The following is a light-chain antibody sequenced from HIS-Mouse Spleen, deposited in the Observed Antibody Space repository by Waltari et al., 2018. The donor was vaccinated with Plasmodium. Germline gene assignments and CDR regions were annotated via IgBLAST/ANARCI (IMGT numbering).Light chain of an antibody. V-gene: IGLV1-44*01. CDR3: AAWDDNLNGVV. Sequence: HSVLSQPPSASGTPGPRVTTSCSGSSPNIGRNTANWYQQPPRTAPKLRIYNNIQRASGVPDRFSGSKSGTSASLAISGLQSEDEADYYCAAWDDNLNGVVFGGGTKLTVL. CDR1: SPNIGRNT. CDR2: NNI. J-gene: IGLJ2*01.